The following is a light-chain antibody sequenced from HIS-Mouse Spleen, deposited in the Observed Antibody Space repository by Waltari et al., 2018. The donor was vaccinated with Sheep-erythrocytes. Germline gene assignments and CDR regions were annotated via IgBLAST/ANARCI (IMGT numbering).Light chain of an antibody. J-gene: IGLJ1*01. V-gene: IGLV2-11*01. CDR2: DVI. Sequence: QSALTQPRSASGSPGQSVTISRTGTSSDVGGYNYVSWYQQHPGKAPKLMIYDVIKRPSGVPDRFSGSKSGNTASLTISGLQAEDEADYSCCSYAGSYNHVFATGTKVTVL. CDR1: SSDVGGYNY. CDR3: CSYAGSYNHV.